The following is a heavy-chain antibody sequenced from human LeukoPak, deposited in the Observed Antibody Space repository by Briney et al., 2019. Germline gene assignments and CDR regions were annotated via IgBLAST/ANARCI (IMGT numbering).Heavy chain of an antibody. Sequence: GSSVKVSCKASGGTFSSYAISWVRQAPGQGLEWMGGIIPIFGTANYAQKFQGRVTITADESTSTAYMELSSLRSEDTAVYYCARAKVQDSSGHYSSDYWGQGTLVTVSS. J-gene: IGHJ4*02. V-gene: IGHV1-69*01. CDR1: GGTFSSYA. CDR2: IIPIFGTA. D-gene: IGHD3-22*01. CDR3: ARAKVQDSSGHYSSDY.